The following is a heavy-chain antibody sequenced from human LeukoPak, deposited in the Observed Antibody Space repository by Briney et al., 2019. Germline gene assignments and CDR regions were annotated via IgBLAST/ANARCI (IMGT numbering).Heavy chain of an antibody. J-gene: IGHJ4*02. CDR3: AREVISSSWFPFDF. Sequence: ASVKVSCKASGYTFTGYYIHWARQAPGQGLEWMGWINPNSGGTNYAQKFQGRVTMTRDTSISTAYMELSRLISDDTAVYYCAREVISSSWFPFDFWGQGTLVTVSS. V-gene: IGHV1-2*02. CDR2: INPNSGGT. CDR1: GYTFTGYY. D-gene: IGHD6-13*01.